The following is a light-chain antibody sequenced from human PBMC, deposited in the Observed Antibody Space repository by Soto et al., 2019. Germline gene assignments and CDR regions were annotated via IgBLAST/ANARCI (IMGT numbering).Light chain of an antibody. CDR3: QQSFFAPPT. J-gene: IGKJ1*01. CDR1: QNVRSY. CDR2: EST. V-gene: IGKV1-39*01. Sequence: DIHMTQSPSSLSASVGDTIIITCRASQNVRSYLNWYQQKSGRAPNLLIYESTNLESGFPSRFSGDGFGTDFTLTISSLHPEDFATYYCQQSFFAPPTFGRGTKVEI.